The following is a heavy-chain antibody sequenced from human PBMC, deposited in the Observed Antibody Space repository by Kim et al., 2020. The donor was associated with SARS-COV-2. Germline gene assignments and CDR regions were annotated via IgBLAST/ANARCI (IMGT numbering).Heavy chain of an antibody. CDR1: GGSISSYY. CDR3: ARAPQYYDILTGYLYYFDY. J-gene: IGHJ4*02. V-gene: IGHV4-59*01. Sequence: SETLSLTCTVSGGSISSYYWSWIRQPPGKGLEWIGYIYYSGSTNYNPSLKSRVTISVDTSKNQFSLKLSSVTAADTAVYYCARAPQYYDILTGYLYYFDYWGQGTLVTVSS. D-gene: IGHD3-9*01. CDR2: IYYSGST.